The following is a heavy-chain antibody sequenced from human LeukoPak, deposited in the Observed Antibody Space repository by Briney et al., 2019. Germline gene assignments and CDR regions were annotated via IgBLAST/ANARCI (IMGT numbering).Heavy chain of an antibody. CDR3: AREESNYYDSSGPRDY. CDR1: GFTFSSYE. Sequence: GGSLRLSCAASGFTFSSYEMNWVRQAPGKGLEWVSYISSSGSTIYYADSVKGRFTISRDNAKNSLYLQMNSLRAEDTAVYYCAREESNYYDSSGPRDYRGQGTLVTVSS. J-gene: IGHJ4*02. V-gene: IGHV3-48*03. D-gene: IGHD3-22*01. CDR2: ISSSGSTI.